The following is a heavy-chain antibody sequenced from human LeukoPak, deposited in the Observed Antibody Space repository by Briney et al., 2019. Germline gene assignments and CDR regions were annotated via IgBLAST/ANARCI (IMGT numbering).Heavy chain of an antibody. Sequence: ASVKVSCKASGGTFSSYAISWVRQAPGQGLEWMGGIIPIFGTANYAQKFQGRVTITADESTSTAYMELSSLRSEDTAVYYCATLPRSCTNGVCYTYYYYYYMDVWGKGTTVTVSS. D-gene: IGHD2-8*01. CDR1: GGTFSSYA. CDR2: IIPIFGTA. J-gene: IGHJ6*03. CDR3: ATLPRSCTNGVCYTYYYYYYMDV. V-gene: IGHV1-69*13.